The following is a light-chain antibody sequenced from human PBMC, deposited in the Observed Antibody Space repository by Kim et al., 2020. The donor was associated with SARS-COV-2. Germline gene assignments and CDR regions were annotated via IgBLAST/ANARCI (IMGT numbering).Light chain of an antibody. J-gene: IGKJ4*01. CDR1: QSLVHTDGNIY. V-gene: IGKV2-30*02. CDR3: MQDTQRLT. CDR2: KVS. Sequence: DIAMTQSPLSLPVTLGQPASISCRSSQSLVHTDGNIYLSWFHQRPGQSPRRLIYKVSTRDSGVPDRFSGSGSGTDFTLQISRVEAEDVGVYYCMQDTQRLTFGGGTKLEI.